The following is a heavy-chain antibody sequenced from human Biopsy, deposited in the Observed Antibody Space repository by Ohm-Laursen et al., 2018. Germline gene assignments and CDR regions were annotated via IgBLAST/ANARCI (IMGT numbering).Heavy chain of an antibody. J-gene: IGHJ5*02. CDR2: IYIDGTT. Sequence: TLSLTCTVTGGPISSYYWSWIRQSAATGLEWIGRIYIDGTTDYNPSLKNRVSMSVDSSKRQFSLRLTSLSAADTARYYCARAPPLIERLVESWFDPWGPGILVTVSS. CDR1: GGPISSYY. CDR3: ARAPPLIERLVESWFDP. D-gene: IGHD2-21*01. V-gene: IGHV4-4*07.